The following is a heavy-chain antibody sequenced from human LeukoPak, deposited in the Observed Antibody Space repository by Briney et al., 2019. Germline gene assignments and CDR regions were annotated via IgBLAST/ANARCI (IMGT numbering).Heavy chain of an antibody. D-gene: IGHD3-3*01. CDR3: AWDYDFWSGYPHAYDAFDI. J-gene: IGHJ3*02. CDR1: GGSISSGSYY. V-gene: IGHV4-61*02. Sequence: PSETLSLTCTVSGGSISSGSYYWSWLRQPAGKGLEWIGRIYTSGSTNYNPSLKSRVTISVDTSKNQFSLKLSSVTAADTAVYYCAWDYDFWSGYPHAYDAFDIWGQGTMVTVSS. CDR2: IYTSGST.